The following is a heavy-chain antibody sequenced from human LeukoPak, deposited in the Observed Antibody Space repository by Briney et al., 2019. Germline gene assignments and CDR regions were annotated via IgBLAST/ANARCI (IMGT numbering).Heavy chain of an antibody. CDR2: IYYSGST. Sequence: PTETLSLTCTVSGGSISSSSYYWGWIRQPPGKGLEWIGSIYYSGSTYYNPSLKSRVTISVDTSKNQFSLKLSSVTAADTAVYYCARSYLTHYFDYWGQGTLVTVSS. CDR1: GGSISSSSYY. J-gene: IGHJ4*02. CDR3: ARSYLTHYFDY. V-gene: IGHV4-39*07.